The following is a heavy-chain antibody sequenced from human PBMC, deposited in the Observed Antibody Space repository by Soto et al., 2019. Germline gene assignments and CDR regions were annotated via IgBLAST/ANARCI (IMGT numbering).Heavy chain of an antibody. J-gene: IGHJ3*02. CDR2: IVVGSGNT. D-gene: IGHD5-18*01. V-gene: IGHV1-58*01. CDR1: GFTFTSSA. Sequence: SVKVSCKASGFTFTSSAVQWVRQARGQRLEWIGWIVVGSGNTNYAQKFQERVTITRDMSTSTAYMELSSLRSEDTAVYYCARGIQLWLCAFDIWGQGTMVTVSS. CDR3: ARGIQLWLCAFDI.